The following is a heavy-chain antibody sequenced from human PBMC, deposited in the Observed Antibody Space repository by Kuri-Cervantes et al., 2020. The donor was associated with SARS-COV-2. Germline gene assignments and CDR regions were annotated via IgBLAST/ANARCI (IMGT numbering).Heavy chain of an antibody. V-gene: IGHV4-59*12. CDR1: GGSISSYY. J-gene: IGHJ5*02. CDR3: ARVCTIFGVVIHNWFDP. Sequence: SETLSLTCTVSGGSISSYYWSWIRQPPGKGLEWIGYIYHSGSTYYNPSLKSRITISVDRSKNQFSLKLSSVTAADTAVYYCARVCTIFGVVIHNWFDPWGQGTRVTVSS. D-gene: IGHD3-3*01. CDR2: IYHSGST.